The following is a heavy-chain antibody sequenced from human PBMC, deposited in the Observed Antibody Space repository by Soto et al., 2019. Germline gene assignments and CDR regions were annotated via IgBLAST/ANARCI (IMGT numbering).Heavy chain of an antibody. V-gene: IGHV4-30-2*01. CDR2: IYHSVST. D-gene: IGHD7-27*01. CDR1: GGSISSGGYS. Sequence: SETLSLACAVSGGSISSGGYSWSWIRQPPGKGLECIGYIYHSVSTYYNPSLKSRVTISVDRSKNQFSLKLSSVTAADTAVYYCARGPPLGYWGQGTLVTVSS. CDR3: ARGPPLGY. J-gene: IGHJ4*02.